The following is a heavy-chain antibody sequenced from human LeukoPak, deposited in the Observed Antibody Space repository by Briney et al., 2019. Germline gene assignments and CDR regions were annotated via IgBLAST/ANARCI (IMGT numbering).Heavy chain of an antibody. J-gene: IGHJ4*02. Sequence: PGGSLRLSCAASGFTFSSYSMNWVRHAPGKGLECVSYISSSSSYIYYADSVKGRLPISRDNAKNSLYLQMNSLRAEDTAVYYCARGVYDILTGYLTYFDYWGQGTLVTVSS. CDR3: ARGVYDILTGYLTYFDY. CDR1: GFTFSSYS. V-gene: IGHV3-21*01. D-gene: IGHD3-9*01. CDR2: ISSSSSYI.